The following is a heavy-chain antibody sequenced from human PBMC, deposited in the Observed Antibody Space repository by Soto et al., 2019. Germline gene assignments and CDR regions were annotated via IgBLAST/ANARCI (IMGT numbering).Heavy chain of an antibody. CDR2: ISSSSGYI. V-gene: IGHV3-21*01. D-gene: IGHD2-8*01. Sequence: VQLVESGGGLVKPGGSLRLSCAASGFTFSSYSMNWVRQAPGKGLEWVSFISSSSGYIYYADSVKGRFTISRDNAKNSLSLQMNSLRAEDTAVYYCARVGTVYCTNGVCYSDSWGQGTLVTVSS. CDR1: GFTFSSYS. J-gene: IGHJ4*02. CDR3: ARVGTVYCTNGVCYSDS.